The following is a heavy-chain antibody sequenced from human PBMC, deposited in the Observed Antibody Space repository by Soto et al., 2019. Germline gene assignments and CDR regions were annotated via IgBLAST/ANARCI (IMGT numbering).Heavy chain of an antibody. V-gene: IGHV3-13*01. D-gene: IGHD5-12*01. CDR1: GLTFSSYD. CDR2: ISTAGDT. CDR3: ARDRSRGYFDP. Sequence: PGGSLRLSCAASGLTFSSYDMHWVRQTTGKGLEWVSSISTAGDTYYLGSVRGRFTISRENAMNSFYLQMDSLRAEDTAVYYCARDRSRGYFDPWGQGTLVTVSS. J-gene: IGHJ5*02.